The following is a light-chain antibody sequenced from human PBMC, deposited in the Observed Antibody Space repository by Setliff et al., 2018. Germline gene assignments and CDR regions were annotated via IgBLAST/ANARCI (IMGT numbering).Light chain of an antibody. Sequence: LAQPASVSGSPGQSITISCTGTSSDVGGYNYVSWYQQHPGKAPKLMIYDVSNRPSGVSNRFSGSKSANTASLTISGLQAEDEADYYCSSYAGSSTLYVFGTGTKVTVL. CDR2: DVS. V-gene: IGLV2-14*03. CDR1: SSDVGGYNY. CDR3: SSYAGSSTLYV. J-gene: IGLJ1*01.